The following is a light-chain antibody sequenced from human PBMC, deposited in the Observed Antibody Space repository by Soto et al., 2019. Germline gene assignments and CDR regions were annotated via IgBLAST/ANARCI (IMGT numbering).Light chain of an antibody. J-gene: IGKJ5*01. V-gene: IGKV1-33*01. CDR3: QQYDDYPIT. CDR1: QDIRNY. Sequence: TQSPSSLSASVGDRVTLTXXAXQDIRNYLNWYQQKPGKAPKLLIYDASSLETGVPPRFSGSGSGTYFTFTISSLQPEDIATYYCQQYDDYPITFGQGTRLEIK. CDR2: DAS.